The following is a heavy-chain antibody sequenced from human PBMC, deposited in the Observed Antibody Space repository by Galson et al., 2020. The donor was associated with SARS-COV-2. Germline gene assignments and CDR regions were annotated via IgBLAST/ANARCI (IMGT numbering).Heavy chain of an antibody. CDR3: ARDSSPIVVVGSHDAFDI. D-gene: IGHD3-22*01. J-gene: IGHJ3*02. CDR2: TYYRSKWYN. CDR1: GDSVSRNSAA. V-gene: IGHV6-1*01. Sequence: SQTLSLTCAISGDSVSRNSAAWKWIRQSPSRGLEWLGRTYYRSKWYNDYAVSVKSRITINPDTSKNQFSLQLNSVTPEDTAVYYCARDSSPIVVVGSHDAFDIWGQGTMVTVSS.